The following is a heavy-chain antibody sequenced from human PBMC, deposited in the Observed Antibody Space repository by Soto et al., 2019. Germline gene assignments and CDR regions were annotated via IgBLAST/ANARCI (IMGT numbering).Heavy chain of an antibody. Sequence: SVKFSCKASGGTFSSYAISWVRQAPGQGLEWMGGIIPIFGTANYAQKFQGRVTITADESTSTAYMELSSLRSEDTAVYYCARARSSYSYDSSAEYGFEIWGQGTMVSVSS. V-gene: IGHV1-69*13. CDR1: GGTFSSYA. D-gene: IGHD3-22*01. CDR3: ARARSSYSYDSSAEYGFEI. J-gene: IGHJ3*02. CDR2: IIPIFGTA.